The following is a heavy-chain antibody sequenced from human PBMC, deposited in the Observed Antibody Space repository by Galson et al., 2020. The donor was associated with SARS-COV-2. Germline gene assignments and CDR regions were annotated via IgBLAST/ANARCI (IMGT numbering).Heavy chain of an antibody. Sequence: SVKVSCKASGGTFSRYAISWVRQAPGQGLEWMGGIIPIFGTANYAQKFQGRVTITADESTSTAYMELSSLRSEDTAVYYCARGGGQYSSSWYIDYWGQGTLVTVSS. D-gene: IGHD6-13*01. CDR1: GGTFSRYA. CDR2: IIPIFGTA. CDR3: ARGGGQYSSSWYIDY. V-gene: IGHV1-69*13. J-gene: IGHJ4*02.